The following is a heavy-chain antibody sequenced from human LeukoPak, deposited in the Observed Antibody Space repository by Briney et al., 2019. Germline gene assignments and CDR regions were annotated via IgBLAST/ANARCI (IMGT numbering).Heavy chain of an antibody. Sequence: PSETLSLTCAVSGVSFGRYSWNWIRQAPGKGPDCIGEINFSGYTKYNPSLKSRVTMSVDTSKNQFSLKLASVTAADTAIYFCARVGSTPAKFDHWGQGTLVTVSS. CDR2: INFSGYT. D-gene: IGHD2-2*01. J-gene: IGHJ4*02. CDR3: ARVGSTPAKFDH. CDR1: GVSFGRYS. V-gene: IGHV4-34*01.